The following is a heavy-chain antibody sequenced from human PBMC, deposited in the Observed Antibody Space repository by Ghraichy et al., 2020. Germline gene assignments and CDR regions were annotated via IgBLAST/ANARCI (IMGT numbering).Heavy chain of an antibody. CDR2: INPNSGGT. Sequence: ASVKVSCKASGYTFTGYYMHWVRQAPGQGLEWMGWINPNSGGTNYAQKFQGRVTMTRDTSISTAYMELSRLRSDDTAVYYCATYGKYGDYVLSSYWGQGTLVTVSS. J-gene: IGHJ4*02. CDR3: ATYGKYGDYVLSSY. CDR1: GYTFTGYY. V-gene: IGHV1-2*02. D-gene: IGHD4-17*01.